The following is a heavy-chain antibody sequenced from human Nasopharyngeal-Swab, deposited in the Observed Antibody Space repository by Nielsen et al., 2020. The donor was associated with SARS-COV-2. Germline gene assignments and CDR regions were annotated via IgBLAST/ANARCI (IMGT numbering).Heavy chain of an antibody. CDR2: IYYSGST. CDR3: ARAGRITIFGVVNHFDY. V-gene: IGHV4-31*03. J-gene: IGHJ4*02. CDR1: GGSISSGGYY. Sequence: SETLSLTCTVSGGSISSGGYYWSWIRQHPGKGLAWIGYIYYSGSTYYNPSLKSRVTISVDTSKNQFSLKLSSVTAADTAVYYCARAGRITIFGVVNHFDYWGQGTLVTVSS. D-gene: IGHD3-3*01.